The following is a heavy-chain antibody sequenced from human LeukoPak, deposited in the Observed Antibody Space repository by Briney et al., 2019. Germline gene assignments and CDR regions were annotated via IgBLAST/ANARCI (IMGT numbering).Heavy chain of an antibody. J-gene: IGHJ5*02. Sequence: PSETLSLTCTVSGGSISSGDYYWSWIRQPPGKGLEWIVYIYYSGSTYYNPSIKRRVTISVDTSKNQFSLKLSSVTAADTAVYYCARDQYCSSTSCAPGWFDPWGQGTLVSVSS. CDR1: GGSISSGDYY. CDR3: ARDQYCSSTSCAPGWFDP. V-gene: IGHV4-30-4*08. D-gene: IGHD2-2*01. CDR2: IYYSGST.